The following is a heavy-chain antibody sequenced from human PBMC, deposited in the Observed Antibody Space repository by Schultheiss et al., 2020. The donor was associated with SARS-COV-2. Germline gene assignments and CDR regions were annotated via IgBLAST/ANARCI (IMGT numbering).Heavy chain of an antibody. CDR1: GGSISSYY. Sequence: SETLSLTCTVSGGSISSYYWSWIRQPPGKGLEWIGYIHYSGSTNYNPSLKSRVTISVDTSKNQFSLKLSSVTAADTAVYYCARAGTYDSSGFPELFDYWGQGTLVTVSS. D-gene: IGHD3-22*01. J-gene: IGHJ4*02. CDR3: ARAGTYDSSGFPELFDY. CDR2: IHYSGST. V-gene: IGHV4-59*01.